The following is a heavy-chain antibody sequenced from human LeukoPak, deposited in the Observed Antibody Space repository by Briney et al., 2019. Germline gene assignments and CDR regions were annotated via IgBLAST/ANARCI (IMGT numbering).Heavy chain of an antibody. CDR2: INEDGSDK. Sequence: GGSLSLSCVVSGFTFRSYWMNWVRQAPGKGLEWLANINEDGSDKWYVDSVKGRFTISRDNGKNSLYMHLNNLRLEDTAVYYCVRGMSTPGIDHWGQGTLVIVSS. CDR3: VRGMSTPGIDH. D-gene: IGHD3-10*01. V-gene: IGHV3-7*03. J-gene: IGHJ4*02. CDR1: GFTFRSYW.